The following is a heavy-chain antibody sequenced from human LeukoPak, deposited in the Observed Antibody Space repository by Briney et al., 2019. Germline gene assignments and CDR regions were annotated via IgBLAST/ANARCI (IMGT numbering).Heavy chain of an antibody. CDR2: IYPGDSDT. CDR3: ARLVLDRWMGYYYCYYMDV. D-gene: IGHD4-23*01. J-gene: IGHJ6*03. V-gene: IGHV5-51*01. CDR1: GYSFTSYW. Sequence: GESLKISCKGSGYSFTSYWIGWVRQMPGKGLEWMGIIYPGDSDTRYSPSFQGQVTISADKSISTAYLQWSSLKASDTAMYYGARLVLDRWMGYYYCYYMDVLGKGTTVTVSS.